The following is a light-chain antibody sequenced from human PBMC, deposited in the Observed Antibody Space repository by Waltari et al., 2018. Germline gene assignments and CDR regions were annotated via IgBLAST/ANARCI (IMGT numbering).Light chain of an antibody. J-gene: IGKJ5*01. CDR2: AAS. Sequence: DIQMTPSPSSVSASVGDRVTITCRASQDISSWLAWYQQKPGKAPKLLIYAASTLQSGVPSRFSGSGSGTDFTLTISSLQPEDFATYFCQHANSFPITFGQGTRLEIK. V-gene: IGKV1D-12*01. CDR3: QHANSFPIT. CDR1: QDISSW.